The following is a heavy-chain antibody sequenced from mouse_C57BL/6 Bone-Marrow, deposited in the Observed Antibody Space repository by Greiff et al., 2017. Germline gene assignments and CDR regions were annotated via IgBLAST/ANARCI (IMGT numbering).Heavy chain of an antibody. V-gene: IGHV3-6*01. CDR2: ISYDGSN. CDR3: ARRGLGYYWFAY. J-gene: IGHJ3*01. D-gene: IGHD2-3*01. CDR1: GYSITSGYY. Sequence: EVQVVESGPGLVKPSQSLSLTCSVTGYSITSGYYWNWIRQFPGNKLEWMGYISYDGSNNYNPSLKNRISITRDTSKNQFFLKLNSVTTEDTATYYCARRGLGYYWFAYWGQGTLVTVSA.